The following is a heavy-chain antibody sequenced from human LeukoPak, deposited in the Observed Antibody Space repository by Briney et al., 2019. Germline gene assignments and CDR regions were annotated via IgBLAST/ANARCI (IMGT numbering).Heavy chain of an antibody. CDR2: ISGSGGAT. D-gene: IGHD1-26*01. V-gene: IGHV3-23*01. J-gene: IGHJ4*02. Sequence: GGSLRLSCAASGFTFSSYSMNWVRRAPGKGLEWVSAISGSGGATDYADSVKGRFTVSKDISKNTWYLQMNSLRAEDTAVYYCAKAVRELLFPDYFDYWGQGILVTVSS. CDR1: GFTFSSYS. CDR3: AKAVRELLFPDYFDY.